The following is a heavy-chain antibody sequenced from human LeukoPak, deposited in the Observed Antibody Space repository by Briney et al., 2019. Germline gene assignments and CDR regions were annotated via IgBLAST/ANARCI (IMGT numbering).Heavy chain of an antibody. CDR3: ARDRDTAMAPGDY. Sequence: ASVKVSCKASGYTFTSYAMNWVRQAPGQGLEWMAIINPSGGSTSYAQKFQGRVTMTRDTSTSTVYMELSSLRSEDTAVYYCARDRDTAMAPGDYWGQGTLVTVSS. CDR1: GYTFTSYA. J-gene: IGHJ4*02. D-gene: IGHD5-18*01. CDR2: INPSGGST. V-gene: IGHV1-46*01.